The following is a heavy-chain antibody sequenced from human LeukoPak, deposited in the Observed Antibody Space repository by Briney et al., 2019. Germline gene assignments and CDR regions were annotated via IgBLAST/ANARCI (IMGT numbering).Heavy chain of an antibody. J-gene: IGHJ4*02. Sequence: ASVKVSCKVSGYTLTELSMHWVRQAPGKGLEWMGGFDPEDGETIYAQKFQGRVTMTVDTSTDTAYMGLSSLRSEDTAVYYCATVHQGSGSYCFDYWGQGTLVTVSS. CDR3: ATVHQGSGSYCFDY. D-gene: IGHD3-10*01. CDR1: GYTLTELS. V-gene: IGHV1-24*01. CDR2: FDPEDGET.